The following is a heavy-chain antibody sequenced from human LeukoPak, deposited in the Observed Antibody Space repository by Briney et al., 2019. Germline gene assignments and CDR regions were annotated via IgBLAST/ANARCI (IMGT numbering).Heavy chain of an antibody. Sequence: PGGSLRLSCAASGFTFSSYAMHWVRQAPGKGPEWVAVISYDGSNKYYADSVKGRFTISRDNSKNTLYLQMNSLRAEDTAVYYCAREGGYDSAPDYWGQGTLVTVSS. CDR2: ISYDGSNK. V-gene: IGHV3-30*04. CDR3: AREGGYDSAPDY. CDR1: GFTFSSYA. J-gene: IGHJ4*02. D-gene: IGHD5-12*01.